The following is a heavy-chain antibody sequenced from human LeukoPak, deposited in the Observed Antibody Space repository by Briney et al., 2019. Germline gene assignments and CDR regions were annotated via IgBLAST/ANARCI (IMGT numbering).Heavy chain of an antibody. J-gene: IGHJ4*02. CDR3: ACYDTSGYSEDGY. CDR1: GFTFTNYA. D-gene: IGHD3-22*01. Sequence: ASVKVSCKASGFTFTNYAIHWVRQAPGQGLEWMGCINAGNGNTEYSQKFQGRVTIIRDTSASTAYMELSSLRSEDTAVYYCACYDTSGYSEDGYWGQGTLVTVSS. V-gene: IGHV1-3*01. CDR2: INAGNGNT.